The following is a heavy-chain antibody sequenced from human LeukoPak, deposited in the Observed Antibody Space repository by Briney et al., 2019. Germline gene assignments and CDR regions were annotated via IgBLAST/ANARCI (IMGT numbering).Heavy chain of an antibody. D-gene: IGHD2-15*01. J-gene: IGHJ3*02. CDR3: ARSVGYCSGGSCYDAFDI. CDR1: GYTFTSYA. CDR2: INAGNGNT. V-gene: IGHV1-3*03. Sequence: ASVKVSCKASGYTFTSYAMHWVRQAPGQRLEWMGWINAGNGNTKYPQEFQGRVTITRDTSASTAYMELSSLRSEGMAVYYCARSVGYCSGGSCYDAFDIWGQGTMVTVSS.